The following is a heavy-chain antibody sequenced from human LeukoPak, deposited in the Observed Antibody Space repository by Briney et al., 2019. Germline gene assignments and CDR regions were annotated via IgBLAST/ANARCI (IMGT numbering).Heavy chain of an antibody. V-gene: IGHV4-61*01. CDR1: GGSVSSGSYY. CDR3: ARAPSSLLRYFDRLDY. D-gene: IGHD3-9*01. CDR2: IYYSGST. J-gene: IGHJ4*02. Sequence: KPSETLSLTCTVSGGSVSSGSYYWSWIRQPPGKGLEWIGYIYYSGSTNYNPSLKSRVTISVDTSKNQFSLKLSSVTAADTAVYYCARAPSSLLRYFDRLDYWGQGTLVTVSS.